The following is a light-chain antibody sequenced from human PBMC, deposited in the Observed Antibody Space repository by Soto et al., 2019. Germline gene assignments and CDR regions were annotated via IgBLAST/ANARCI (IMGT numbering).Light chain of an antibody. CDR1: ISYIRNNA. Sequence: QSVLTQPRSGAEAPRKRDTFYCCRSISYIRNNAVNWYQQLPGKAPKLLIYYDDLLPSGVSDRFSGSKSGTSASLAIRGLQSEDEADYYCAAWDDSLNGLVFGTGTKVTVL. V-gene: IGLV1-36*01. CDR2: YDD. CDR3: AAWDDSLNGLV. J-gene: IGLJ1*01.